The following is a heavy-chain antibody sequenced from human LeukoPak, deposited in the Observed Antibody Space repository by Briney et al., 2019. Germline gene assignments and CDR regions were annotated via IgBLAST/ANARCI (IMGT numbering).Heavy chain of an antibody. CDR1: GGSISSYY. CDR3: ARVQSTYYCDSSAPRTAFDI. Sequence: SETLSLTCTASGGSISSYYWSWIRQPPGKGLEWIGYIYYSGSTNYNPSLKSRVTISLDTSKNQFSLKLSSVTAADTAVYYCARVQSTYYCDSSAPRTAFDIWGQGTMVTVSS. J-gene: IGHJ3*02. V-gene: IGHV4-59*01. CDR2: IYYSGST. D-gene: IGHD3-22*01.